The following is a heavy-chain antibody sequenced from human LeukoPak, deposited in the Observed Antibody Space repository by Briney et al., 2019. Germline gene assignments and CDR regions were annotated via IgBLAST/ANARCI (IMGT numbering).Heavy chain of an antibody. CDR2: ITPILGAA. V-gene: IGHV1-69*05. CDR3: ARSSGYSYYYYMDV. Sequence: SVKVSCKASGGTFSSYAISWVRQAPGQGLEWMGGITPILGAASYAPKFQGRVTITTDESTSTAYMELSSLRSEDTAIYYCARSSGYSYYYYMDVWGKGTTVTVSS. J-gene: IGHJ6*03. D-gene: IGHD3-22*01. CDR1: GGTFSSYA.